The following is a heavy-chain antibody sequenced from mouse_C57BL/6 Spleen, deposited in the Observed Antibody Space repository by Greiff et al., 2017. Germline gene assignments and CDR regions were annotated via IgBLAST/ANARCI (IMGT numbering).Heavy chain of an antibody. V-gene: IGHV1-53*01. Sequence: VQLQQSGTELVKPGASVKLSCKASGYTFTSYWMHWVKQRPGQGLEWIGNINPSNGGTNYNEKFKSKATLTVDKSSSTAYMQLSSLTSEDSAVYDCARGGSSHWYCDVWGTGTTVTVSS. CDR3: ARGGSSHWYCDV. D-gene: IGHD1-1*01. CDR2: INPSNGGT. CDR1: GYTFTSYW. J-gene: IGHJ1*03.